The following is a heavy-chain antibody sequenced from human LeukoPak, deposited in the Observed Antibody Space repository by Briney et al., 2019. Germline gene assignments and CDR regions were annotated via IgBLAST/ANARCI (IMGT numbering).Heavy chain of an antibody. CDR3: AKDSPMVFFDY. V-gene: IGHV3-30*07. D-gene: IGHD4/OR15-4a*01. Sequence: GRSLRLSCAASGFTFSSYPMHWVRQAPGKGLEWVAVISFDGNDEYYEDSVKGRFTISRDNSKNTLYLQMNSLRAEDTAVYYCAKDSPMVFFDYWGQGTLVTVSS. J-gene: IGHJ4*02. CDR1: GFTFSSYP. CDR2: ISFDGNDE.